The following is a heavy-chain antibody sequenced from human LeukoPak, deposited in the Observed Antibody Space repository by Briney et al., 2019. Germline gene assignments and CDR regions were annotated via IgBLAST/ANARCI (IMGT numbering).Heavy chain of an antibody. Sequence: SVKVSCKASGGTFSSYAISWVRQAPGQGLEWMGRIIPILGIANYAQKFQGRVTITADKSTSTAYMELSSLRSEDTAVYYCARDGGVDTAMVIDYWGQGTLVTVSS. CDR2: IIPILGIA. J-gene: IGHJ4*02. CDR3: ARDGGVDTAMVIDY. V-gene: IGHV1-69*04. CDR1: GGTFSSYA. D-gene: IGHD5-18*01.